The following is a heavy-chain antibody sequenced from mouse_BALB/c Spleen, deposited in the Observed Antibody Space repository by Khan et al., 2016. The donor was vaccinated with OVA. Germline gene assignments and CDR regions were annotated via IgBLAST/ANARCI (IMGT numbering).Heavy chain of an antibody. CDR1: GYSITSGSG. V-gene: IGHV3-2*02. CDR2: ISYSGST. D-gene: IGHD1-2*01. Sequence: QLEESGPGLVKPSQSLSITCTVTGYSITSGSGWNWIRQFPGNKLEWMGYISYSGSTNYNPSLKSRISNNRNTSKNQFFLQLNSLTTEDTATYYCARTARIKYWGQGTTLTVSA. CDR3: ARTARIKY. J-gene: IGHJ2*01.